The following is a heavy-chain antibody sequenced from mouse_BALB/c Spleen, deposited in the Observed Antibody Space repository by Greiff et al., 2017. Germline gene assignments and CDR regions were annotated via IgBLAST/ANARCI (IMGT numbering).Heavy chain of an antibody. J-gene: IGHJ1*01. CDR2: ISTYYGDA. Sequence: QVQLQQSGAELVRPGVSVKISCKGSGYTFTDYAMHWVKQSHAKSLEWIGVISTYYGDASYNQKFKGKATMTVDKSSSTAYMELARLTSEDSAIYYCARSDKDWYFDVWGEGTTVTVSS. CDR1: GYTFTDYA. V-gene: IGHV1S137*01. CDR3: ARSDKDWYFDV.